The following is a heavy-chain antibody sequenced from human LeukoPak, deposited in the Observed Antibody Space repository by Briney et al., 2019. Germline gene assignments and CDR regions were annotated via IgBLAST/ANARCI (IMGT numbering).Heavy chain of an antibody. CDR3: AREGPDSSGYYSDY. J-gene: IGHJ4*02. CDR2: INSDGSST. Sequence: PGGSLRLSCAASGFTFSSYWMHWVRQAPGKGLVWVSRINSDGSSTAYADSVKGRFTISRDNAKNTLYLHMNSLRDEDTAVYYCAREGPDSSGYYSDYWGQGTLATVSS. CDR1: GFTFSSYW. D-gene: IGHD3-22*01. V-gene: IGHV3-74*01.